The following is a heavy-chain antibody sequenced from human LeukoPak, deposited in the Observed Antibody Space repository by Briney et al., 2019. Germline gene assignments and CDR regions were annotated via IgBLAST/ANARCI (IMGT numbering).Heavy chain of an antibody. V-gene: IGHV1-69*01. CDR3: ASVLGYCSGGSCYETYYYVDV. CDR1: GGTCSSYA. D-gene: IGHD2-15*01. Sequence: SVKVSGKASGGTCSSYAMSWVRQAPGQGLEWMGGVIPIFGTANYAQKFQGRVTITADESTSTAYMELSSLRSEDTAVYYCASVLGYCSGGSCYETYYYVDVWGKGTTVTVSS. J-gene: IGHJ6*03. CDR2: VIPIFGTA.